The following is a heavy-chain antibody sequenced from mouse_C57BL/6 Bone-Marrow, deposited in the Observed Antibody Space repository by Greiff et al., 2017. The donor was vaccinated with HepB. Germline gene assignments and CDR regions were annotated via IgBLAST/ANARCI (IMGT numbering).Heavy chain of an antibody. CDR2: IDPETGGT. CDR3: TRGVYDYGFDY. V-gene: IGHV1-15*01. CDR1: GYTFTDYE. Sequence: QVHVKQSGAELVRPGGSVTLACKASGYTFTDYEKHWGKQTTVPGLEWIGAIDPETGGTDYNQEFKGKAILTADKSSSTAYMELRSLTSEDSAVYYCTRGVYDYGFDYWGQGTTLTVSS. J-gene: IGHJ2*01. D-gene: IGHD2-4*01.